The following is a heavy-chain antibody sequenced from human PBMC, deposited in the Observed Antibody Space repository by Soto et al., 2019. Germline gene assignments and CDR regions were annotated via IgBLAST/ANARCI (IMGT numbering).Heavy chain of an antibody. CDR1: GVSFSSDA. CDR2: ISGSGDST. J-gene: IGHJ4*02. D-gene: IGHD6-19*01. V-gene: IGHV3-23*01. Sequence: EVQLLESGGGLVQPGGSLRLSCAASGVSFSSDAMNWVRQAPGKGLEWVSVISGSGDSTYYADSVKGRFTISRDKSKNTLYLQMISLRAEDTAVYYCARRSSGWYCDYWGQGTLVIVSS. CDR3: ARRSSGWYCDY.